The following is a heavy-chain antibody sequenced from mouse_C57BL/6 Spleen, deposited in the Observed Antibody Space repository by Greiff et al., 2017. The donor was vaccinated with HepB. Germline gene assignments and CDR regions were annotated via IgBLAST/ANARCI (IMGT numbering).Heavy chain of an antibody. CDR2: IDPETGGT. CDR1: GYTFTDYE. V-gene: IGHV1-15*01. Sequence: VKLMESGAELVRPGASVTLSCKASGYTFTDYEMHWVKQTPVHGLEWIGAIDPETGGTAYNQKFKGKAILTADKSSSTAYMELRSLTSEDSAVYYCTRYLQGVTTVVGDYWGQGTTLTVSS. D-gene: IGHD1-1*01. J-gene: IGHJ2*01. CDR3: TRYLQGVTTVVGDY.